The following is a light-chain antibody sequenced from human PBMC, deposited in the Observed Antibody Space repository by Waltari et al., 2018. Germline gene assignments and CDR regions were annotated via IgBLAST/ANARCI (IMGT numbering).Light chain of an antibody. V-gene: IGLV3-21*02. CDR2: DDT. CDR3: QVWDSNGDHVV. CDR1: ALDAEY. J-gene: IGLJ2*01. Sequence: SYELTQPPSMSVSPGQTARITCSGGALDAEYGHWYQQKPGQAPKLVVYDDTDRPSGVPERFSGATSGYTATLTISRVEAGDEADYFCQVWDSNGDHVVFGGGTKLTVL.